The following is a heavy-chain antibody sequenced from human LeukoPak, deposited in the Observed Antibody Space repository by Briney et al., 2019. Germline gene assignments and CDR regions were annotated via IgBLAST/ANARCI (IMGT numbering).Heavy chain of an antibody. Sequence: SVKVSCKASGGTFSSYAISWVRQAPGQGLEWMGRIANYAQKFQVRVTITTDESTSTAYMELSSLRSDDTAVYYCARGDGYNYYYFEYWGQGTLVTVSS. CDR1: GGTFSSYA. D-gene: IGHD5-24*01. V-gene: IGHV1-69*05. J-gene: IGHJ4*02. CDR2: IA. CDR3: ARGDGYNYYYFEY.